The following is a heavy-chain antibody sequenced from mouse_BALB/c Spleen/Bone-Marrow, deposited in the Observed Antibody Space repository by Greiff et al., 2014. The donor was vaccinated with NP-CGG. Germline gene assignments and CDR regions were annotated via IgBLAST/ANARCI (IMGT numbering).Heavy chain of an antibody. CDR1: GYTFTSYW. V-gene: IGHV1-7*01. J-gene: IGHJ3*01. Sequence: QVQLQQSGAELAKPGASVKMSCKASGYTFTSYWMHWVKQRPGQGLEWIGYINPSTGYTEYNQKFKDKATLTADKSSSTAYMQLSSLTSEDSAVYYCAGYHYGYDGFAYWGQGTLVTVSA. CDR3: AGYHYGYDGFAY. D-gene: IGHD2-2*01. CDR2: INPSTGYT.